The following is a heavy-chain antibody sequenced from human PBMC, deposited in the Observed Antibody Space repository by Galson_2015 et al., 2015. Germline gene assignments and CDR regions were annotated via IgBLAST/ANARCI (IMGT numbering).Heavy chain of an antibody. D-gene: IGHD2-21*02. J-gene: IGHJ4*02. CDR2: INAGNGNT. CDR3: ARCGGDCYQFDY. V-gene: IGHV1-3*01. Sequence: SVKVSCKASGYTFTSYAMHWVRQAPGQRLEWMGWINAGNGNTKYSQKLQGRVTITRDTSASTAYMELSSLRSEDTAVYYCARCGGDCYQFDYWGQGTLVTVSS. CDR1: GYTFTSYA.